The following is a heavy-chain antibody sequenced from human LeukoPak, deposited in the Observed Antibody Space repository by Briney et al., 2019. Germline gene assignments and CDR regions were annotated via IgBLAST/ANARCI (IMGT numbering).Heavy chain of an antibody. V-gene: IGHV3-30*02. D-gene: IGHD3-10*01. CDR1: SHIYSNYH. CDR2: IRYDGSNI. Sequence: PGGSQTLPCALSSHIYSNYHTHWAPHAPGKALEGVTYIRYDGSNILYTDPEKGRFTISRDNSKNTLYLQMNSLRAEDTAVYYCARARKSGGITMIRGVKDRGWFDPWGQGTLVTVSS. CDR3: ARARKSGGITMIRGVKDRGWFDP. J-gene: IGHJ5*02.